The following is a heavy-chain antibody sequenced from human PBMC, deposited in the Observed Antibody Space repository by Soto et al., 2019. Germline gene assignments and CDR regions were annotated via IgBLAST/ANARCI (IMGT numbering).Heavy chain of an antibody. CDR3: ARGSQWLATEYFQH. V-gene: IGHV1-18*01. CDR1: GYTFTSYG. J-gene: IGHJ1*01. CDR2: ISVYNGKT. D-gene: IGHD6-19*01. Sequence: ASVKVSCKASGYTFTSYGISWVRQAPGQGLEWMGWISVYNGKTNYAQKLQGRVIMTTETSTSTAYMELRSLRSDDTAGYYCARGSQWLATEYFQHWGQGTLVTVSS.